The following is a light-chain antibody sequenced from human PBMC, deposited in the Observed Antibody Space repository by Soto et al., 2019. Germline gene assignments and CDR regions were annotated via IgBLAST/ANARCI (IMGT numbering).Light chain of an antibody. Sequence: QSALTQPASVSGSPGQSITISCTGTSSDVGGYNYVSWYQQHPDKAPKLMIYVVSNRPSGVSNRFSGSKSGNTASLTISGLPADDEAEYFGSRYTWSDTPYVFGSGTKLTVL. CDR2: VVS. J-gene: IGLJ1*01. V-gene: IGLV2-14*01. CDR1: SSDVGGYNY. CDR3: SRYTWSDTPYV.